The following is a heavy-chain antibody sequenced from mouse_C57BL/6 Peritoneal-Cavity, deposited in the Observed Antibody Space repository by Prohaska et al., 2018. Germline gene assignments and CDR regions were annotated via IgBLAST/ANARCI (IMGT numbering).Heavy chain of an antibody. CDR2: IDPETGGT. J-gene: IGHJ4*01. CDR3: TNYYGSSYAMDY. V-gene: IGHV1-15*01. CDR1: GYTFTDYE. D-gene: IGHD1-1*01. Sequence: QVQLQQSGAELVRPGASVTLSCKASGYTFTDYEMHWVKQTPVHGLEWIGAIDPETGGTAYNQKFKGKAILTADKSSSTDYMELRSLTSEDSAVYYCTNYYGSSYAMDYWGQGTSVTVSS.